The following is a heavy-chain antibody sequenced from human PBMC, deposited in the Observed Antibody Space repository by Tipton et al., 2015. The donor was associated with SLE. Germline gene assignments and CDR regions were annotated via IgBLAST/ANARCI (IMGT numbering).Heavy chain of an antibody. Sequence: TLSLTCAVYGGSFSGYYWSWIRQPPGKGLEWIGEINHAGDTNYNPSLKSRVTLPVDTSKNQFSLKLSSVSAADTAMYYCARGYYDGGAIDFWGQGTMVSVSS. CDR3: ARGYYDGGAIDF. D-gene: IGHD3-22*01. CDR2: INHAGDT. J-gene: IGHJ3*01. V-gene: IGHV4-34*01. CDR1: GGSFSGYY.